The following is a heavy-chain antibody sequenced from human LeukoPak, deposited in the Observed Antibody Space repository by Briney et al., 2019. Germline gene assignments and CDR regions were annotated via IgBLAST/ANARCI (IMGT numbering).Heavy chain of an antibody. Sequence: ASVKVSCKASGYTFTSYDINWVRQATGQGLEWMGWMNPNSGNTGYAQKFQGRVTITRNTSISTAYMELSSLRSEDTAVYYCARDFGSSWTGDWYFDLWGRGTLVTVSS. CDR2: MNPNSGNT. V-gene: IGHV1-8*03. CDR1: GYTFTSYD. D-gene: IGHD6-13*01. J-gene: IGHJ2*01. CDR3: ARDFGSSWTGDWYFDL.